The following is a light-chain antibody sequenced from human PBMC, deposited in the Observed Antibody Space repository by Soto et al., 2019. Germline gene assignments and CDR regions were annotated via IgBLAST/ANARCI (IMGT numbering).Light chain of an antibody. CDR3: SSYSSSSTLYV. V-gene: IGLV2-14*01. J-gene: IGLJ1*01. CDR2: DVS. Sequence: QSALTQPASVSGSPGQSITISCTGTSSDVGGYNYVSWYQQHPGRAPELMIYDVSNRPSGVSNRFSGSKSGNTASLTISGLQAEVEADYYCSSYSSSSTLYVFGTWSKVTVL. CDR1: SSDVGGYNY.